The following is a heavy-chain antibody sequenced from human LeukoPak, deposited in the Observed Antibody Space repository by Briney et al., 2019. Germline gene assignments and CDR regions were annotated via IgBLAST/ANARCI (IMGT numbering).Heavy chain of an antibody. J-gene: IGHJ4*02. CDR3: ARAKRGSITGTTKIDY. CDR1: GGSFRGYY. V-gene: IGHV4-34*01. Sequence: SETLSLTCAVYGGSFRGYYWSWIRQPPGKGLEWIGEINHSGSTNYNPSLKSRVTISVDTSKNQFSLKLSSVTAADTAVYYCARAKRGSITGTTKIDYWGQGTLVTVSS. D-gene: IGHD1-7*01. CDR2: INHSGST.